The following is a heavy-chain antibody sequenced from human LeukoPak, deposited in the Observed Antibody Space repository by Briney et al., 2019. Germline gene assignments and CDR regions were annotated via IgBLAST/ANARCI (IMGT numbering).Heavy chain of an antibody. CDR1: GFTFSSYD. Sequence: GGSLRLSCAASGFTFSSYDMHWVRQATGKGLELVSAIGTAGDTYYPGSVKGRFTISRENAKNSLYLQMNSLRAGDTAVYYCARARYGSGSFYYYYYMDVWGKGTTVTISS. D-gene: IGHD3-10*01. CDR2: IGTAGDT. J-gene: IGHJ6*03. CDR3: ARARYGSGSFYYYYYMDV. V-gene: IGHV3-13*01.